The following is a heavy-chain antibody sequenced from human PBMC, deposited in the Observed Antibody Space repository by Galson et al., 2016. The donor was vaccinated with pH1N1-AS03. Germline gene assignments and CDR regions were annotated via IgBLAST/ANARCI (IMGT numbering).Heavy chain of an antibody. D-gene: IGHD5-18*01. CDR3: ARESGYNYGYFDY. V-gene: IGHV1-69*13. CDR1: GVIFRSFG. Sequence: SVKVSCKASGVIFRSFGISWVRQAPGQGLEWMGRVIGVFGTSKHAQKFQGRVTITADETTSTAYMELTSLRSDDTAVYYCARESGYNYGYFDYWGQGTLVTVSS. CDR2: VIGVFGTS. J-gene: IGHJ4*02.